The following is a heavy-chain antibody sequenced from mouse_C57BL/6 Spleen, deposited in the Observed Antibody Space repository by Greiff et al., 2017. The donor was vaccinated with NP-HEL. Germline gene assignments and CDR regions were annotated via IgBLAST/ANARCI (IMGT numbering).Heavy chain of an antibody. CDR1: GYTFTSYW. CDR3: ARGAITTVGAGVYGNYDD. D-gene: IGHD1-1*01. V-gene: IGHV1-55*01. Sequence: VQLQQPGAELVKPGASVKMSCKASGYTFTSYWITWVKQRPGQGLEWIGDIYPGSGSTNYNEKFKSKATLTVDTSSSTAYMQLSSLTSEDSAVYYGARGAITTVGAGVYGNYDDWGQGTTLTVAS. J-gene: IGHJ2*01. CDR2: IYPGSGST.